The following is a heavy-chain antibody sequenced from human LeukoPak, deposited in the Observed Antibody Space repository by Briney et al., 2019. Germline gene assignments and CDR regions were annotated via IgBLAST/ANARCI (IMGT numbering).Heavy chain of an antibody. CDR2: IWYDGSNK. V-gene: IGHV3-33*01. CDR3: ARDKAGDHDY. CDR1: GFTFSSYG. D-gene: IGHD7-27*01. Sequence: GGSVRLSCAASGFTFSSYGVLWARQAPGRGLVWVADIWYDGSNKYYADSVKGRLTISRDNSKNTLDMQMTSLRDEDTAVYYCARDKAGDHDYWGQGTLVTVSS. J-gene: IGHJ4*02.